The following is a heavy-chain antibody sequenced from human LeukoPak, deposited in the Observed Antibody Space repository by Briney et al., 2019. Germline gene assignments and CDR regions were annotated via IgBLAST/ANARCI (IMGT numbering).Heavy chain of an antibody. CDR3: ARAVFGLDFGVCCWFDL. J-gene: IGHJ5*02. CDR1: GGTFSSYA. Sequence: GASVKVSCKASGGTFSSYAISWVRQAPGQGLEWMGGIIPIFGTANYAQKFQGRVTITTDESTSKAYMELSSLRSEDTAVYYCARAVFGLDFGVCCWFDLWGQGTLVTVSS. D-gene: IGHD3-3*01. CDR2: IIPIFGTA. V-gene: IGHV1-69*05.